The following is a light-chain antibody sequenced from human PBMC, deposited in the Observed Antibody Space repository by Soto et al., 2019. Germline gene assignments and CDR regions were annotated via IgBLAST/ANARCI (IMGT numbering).Light chain of an antibody. CDR3: HQRQSWPRT. CDR2: DAS. CDR1: QSVSNY. J-gene: IGKJ1*01. V-gene: IGKV3-11*01. Sequence: EIVLTQSPATLSLSPGERATLSCRASQSVSNYLAWYQQKPGQAPRLLIYDASNRATDIPARFSGSGSGTDFTLTISSLEPEDFAVYYCHQRQSWPRTFGQGTKVDNK.